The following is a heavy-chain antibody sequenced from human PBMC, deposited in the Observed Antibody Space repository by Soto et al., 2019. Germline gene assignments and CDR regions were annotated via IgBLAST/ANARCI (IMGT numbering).Heavy chain of an antibody. CDR2: IYHSGSA. J-gene: IGHJ4*02. V-gene: IGHV4-30-2*01. D-gene: IGHD2-8*01. Sequence: SETLSLTCAVSGGSISTCAYSWSWIRQPPGNGLEWIGYIYHSGSAYYNPSLKSRVTMSVDRSKNQFSLKLSSVTAADTAVYYCARGKWSSPEDYWGQGTLVTVS. CDR3: ARGKWSSPEDY. CDR1: GGSISTCAYS.